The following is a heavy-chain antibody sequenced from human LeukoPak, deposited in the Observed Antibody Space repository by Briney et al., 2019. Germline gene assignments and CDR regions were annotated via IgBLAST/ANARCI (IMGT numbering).Heavy chain of an antibody. Sequence: PGGSLRLSCAASGFTFNSYAVHWVRQAPGKGLEWVAVISYDGSNKYYAGSVKGRFTISRDNSKDTLYLQMSSLSAEDTAVYYCARSYYASGSYYWVHYFDYWGQGTLVTVSS. CDR3: ARSYYASGSYYWVHYFDY. V-gene: IGHV3-30-3*01. CDR2: ISYDGSNK. D-gene: IGHD3-10*01. J-gene: IGHJ4*02. CDR1: GFTFNSYA.